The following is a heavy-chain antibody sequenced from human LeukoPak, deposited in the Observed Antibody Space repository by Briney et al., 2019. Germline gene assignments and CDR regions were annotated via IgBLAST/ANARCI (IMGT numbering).Heavy chain of an antibody. CDR3: ASRYDFWSGYYIPPYYYYGMDV. V-gene: IGHV4-34*01. Sequence: MPSETLSLTCAVYGGSFSGYYWSWIRQPPGKGLEWIGEINHSGSTNYNPSLKSRVTISVDTSKNQFSLKLSSVTAADTAVYYCASRYDFWSGYYIPPYYYYGMDVWGQGTTVTVSS. J-gene: IGHJ6*02. D-gene: IGHD3-3*01. CDR1: GGSFSGYY. CDR2: INHSGST.